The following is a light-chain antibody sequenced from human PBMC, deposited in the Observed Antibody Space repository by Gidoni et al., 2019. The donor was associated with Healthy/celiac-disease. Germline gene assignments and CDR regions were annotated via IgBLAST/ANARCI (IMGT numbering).Light chain of an antibody. CDR3: NSRDSSGNHVG. CDR2: SKN. V-gene: IGLV3-19*01. J-gene: IGLJ2*01. CDR1: SLRSYY. Sequence: SSELTQDPAVSVALGQTVRITCQGDSLRSYYASWYQQKPGQAPVLVIYSKNNRPSGIPERFSGSSSGNTASLTITGAHAEDEADYYCNSRDSSGNHVGFGGGTKLTVL.